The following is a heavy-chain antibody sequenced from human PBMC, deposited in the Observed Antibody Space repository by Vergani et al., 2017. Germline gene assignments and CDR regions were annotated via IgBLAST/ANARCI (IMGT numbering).Heavy chain of an antibody. CDR2: IYYSGST. V-gene: IGHV4-30-4*01. CDR1: GASISSGDYY. J-gene: IGHJ4*02. D-gene: IGHD3-3*01. Sequence: QVQLQGSGPGLVKPSQTLSLTCTVSGASISSGDYYWSWIRQPPGKGLEWIGYIYYSGSTYYNPSLKSRVTMSLDTSENQFSLKLSSVTAADTAVYYCARDWRGYGEVDYWGQGTPVTVSS. CDR3: ARDWRGYGEVDY.